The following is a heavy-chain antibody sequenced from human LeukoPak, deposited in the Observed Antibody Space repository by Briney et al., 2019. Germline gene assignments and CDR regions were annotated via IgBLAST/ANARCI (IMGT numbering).Heavy chain of an antibody. V-gene: IGHV3-64*02. Sequence: GGSLRLSCAASGFTFSGYAMHWVRQAPEKGLEYVSAITNNGGSTYYADSVKGRFTISRDNSKNTLYLQMGSLRAEDMAVYHCARVGVARAFDIWGQGTMVTVSS. CDR1: GFTFSGYA. CDR3: ARVGVARAFDI. J-gene: IGHJ3*02. CDR2: ITNNGGST.